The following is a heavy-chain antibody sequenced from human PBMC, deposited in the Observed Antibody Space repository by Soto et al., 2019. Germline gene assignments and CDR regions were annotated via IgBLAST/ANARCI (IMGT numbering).Heavy chain of an antibody. J-gene: IGHJ4*02. CDR1: GFTFSSYS. V-gene: IGHV3-48*02. D-gene: IGHD6-13*01. Sequence: EVQLVESGGGLVQPGGSLRLSCAASGFTFSSYSMNWVRQAPGKGLEWVSYISSSSSTIYYADSVKGRFTISRDNAKNSLYLQMNSLRDEDTAVYYCAREWQQLVLEPIDFDYWGQGTLVTVSS. CDR3: AREWQQLVLEPIDFDY. CDR2: ISSSSSTI.